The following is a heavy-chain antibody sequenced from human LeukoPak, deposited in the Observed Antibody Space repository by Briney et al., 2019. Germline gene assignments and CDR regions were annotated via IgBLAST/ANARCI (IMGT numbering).Heavy chain of an antibody. J-gene: IGHJ6*02. Sequence: ASVKVSCKASGYTFTGYYMHWVRQAPGQGLEWMGWINPNSGGTNYAQTFQGRVTMSRDTSISTAYMELSRLRSDDTAVYYCARGPNPWFGESDYYGMDVWGQGTTVTVSS. CDR3: ARGPNPWFGESDYYGMDV. CDR1: GYTFTGYY. CDR2: INPNSGGT. V-gene: IGHV1-2*02. D-gene: IGHD3-10*01.